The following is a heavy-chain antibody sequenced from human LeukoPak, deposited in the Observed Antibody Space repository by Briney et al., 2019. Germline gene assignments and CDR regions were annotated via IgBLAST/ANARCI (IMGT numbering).Heavy chain of an antibody. Sequence: GGPRRPPCAALGITFSNIGLTWFAQAPGKGLDWVEGFSDIGGSTKYADSVKGRFTISRDNPKNTLFLQMNSLRAEDTAVYFCAKRGVVIRVILVGFHKEAYYFESWGQGALVTVSS. D-gene: IGHD3/OR15-3a*01. CDR1: GITFSNIG. V-gene: IGHV3-23*01. CDR3: AKRGVVIRVILVGFHKEAYYFES. CDR2: FSDIGGST. J-gene: IGHJ4*02.